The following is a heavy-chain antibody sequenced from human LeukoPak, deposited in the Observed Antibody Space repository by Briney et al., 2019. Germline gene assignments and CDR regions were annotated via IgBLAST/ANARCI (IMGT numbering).Heavy chain of an antibody. CDR2: ISSSSSTI. V-gene: IGHV3-48*04. D-gene: IGHD3-22*01. J-gene: IGHJ3*02. Sequence: GGSLRLSCAASGFTFSSYSMNWVRQAPGKGLEWVSYISSSSSTIYYADSVKGRFTISRDNAKNSLYLQMNSLRAEDTAVYYCASDLPNPYYYDSSANAGGAFDIWGQGTMVTVSS. CDR1: GFTFSSYS. CDR3: ASDLPNPYYYDSSANAGGAFDI.